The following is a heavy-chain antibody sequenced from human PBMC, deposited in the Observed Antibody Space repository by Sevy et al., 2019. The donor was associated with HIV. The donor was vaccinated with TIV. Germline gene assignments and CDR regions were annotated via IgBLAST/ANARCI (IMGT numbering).Heavy chain of an antibody. Sequence: GESRKISCAASGFSFSSYGMHWVRQAPGKGLEWMSYIQYDGSNKDYADSVKGRFTISRDNSKNTLYLQMNSLRVEDTAVLYCVKEGGGEGGDHWGQGTLVTVSS. CDR2: IQYDGSNK. D-gene: IGHD2-21*01. V-gene: IGHV3-30*02. CDR3: VKEGGGEGGDH. J-gene: IGHJ4*02. CDR1: GFSFSSYG.